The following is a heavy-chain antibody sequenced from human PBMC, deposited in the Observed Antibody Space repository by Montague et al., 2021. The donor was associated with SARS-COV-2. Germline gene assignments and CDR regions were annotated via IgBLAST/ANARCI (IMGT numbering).Heavy chain of an antibody. J-gene: IGHJ3*02. Sequence: SKTLSLTCTVSGGSISSSSYYWGWIRQPPGKGLEWIGSIYYSGSTYYNPSLKSRVTISVDTSKNQFSLKLSSVTAADTAVYYCVRWKLYCSGGSCYSNRFDIWGQGTMVTVSS. V-gene: IGHV4-39*01. CDR3: VRWKLYCSGGSCYSNRFDI. CDR1: GGSISSSSYY. D-gene: IGHD2-15*01. CDR2: IYYSGST.